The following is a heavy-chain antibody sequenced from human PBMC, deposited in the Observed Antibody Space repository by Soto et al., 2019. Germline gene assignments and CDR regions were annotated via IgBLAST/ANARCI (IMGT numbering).Heavy chain of an antibody. D-gene: IGHD4-4*01. CDR1: GFTFSSYA. CDR3: AKEKVTPADYYYYGMDV. CDR2: ISGSGGST. J-gene: IGHJ6*02. V-gene: IGHV3-23*01. Sequence: EVQLLESGGGLVQPGGSLRLSCAASGFTFSSYAMSWVRQAPGKGLEWVSAISGSGGSTYYADSVKGRFTISRDNSKNTLYLQMNSLRAEDTAVYYCAKEKVTPADYYYYGMDVWGQGTTVTVSS.